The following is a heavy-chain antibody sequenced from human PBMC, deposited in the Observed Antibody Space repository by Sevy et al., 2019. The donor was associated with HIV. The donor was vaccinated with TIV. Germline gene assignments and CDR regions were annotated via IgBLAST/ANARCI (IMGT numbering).Heavy chain of an antibody. CDR3: AREWGIAVAGREGFDY. Sequence: GGSLRLSCAASGFTFSSYSMNWVRQAPGKGLEWVSSISSSSSYIYYADSVKGRFTISRDNAKNSLYLQMNSLRAEDTAVYYCAREWGIAVAGREGFDYWGQRTLVTVSS. V-gene: IGHV3-21*01. CDR1: GFTFSSYS. D-gene: IGHD6-19*01. CDR2: ISSSSSYI. J-gene: IGHJ4*02.